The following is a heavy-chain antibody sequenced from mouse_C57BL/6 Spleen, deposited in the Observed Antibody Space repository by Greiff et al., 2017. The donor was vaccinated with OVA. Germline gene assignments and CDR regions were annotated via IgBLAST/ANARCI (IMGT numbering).Heavy chain of an antibody. CDR1: GYAFSSSW. CDR2: IYPGDGDT. J-gene: IGHJ4*01. Sequence: VQRVESGPELVKPGASVKISCKASGYAFSSSWMNWVKQRPGKGLEWIGRIYPGDGDTNYNGKFKGKATLTADKSSSTAYMQLSSLTSEDSAVYFCARGSTMGYWGQGTSVTVSS. V-gene: IGHV1-82*01. CDR3: ARGSTMGY.